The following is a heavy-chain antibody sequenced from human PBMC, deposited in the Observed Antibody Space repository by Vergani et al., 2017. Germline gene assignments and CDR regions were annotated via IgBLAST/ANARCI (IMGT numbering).Heavy chain of an antibody. CDR1: GFSLSTSGVG. Sequence: QITLKESGPTLVKPTQPLTLTCTFSGFSLSTSGVGVGWIRQPPGKALEWIALTYWDDDKRSSPSLKSRPTYTKENSKNLMLLTMTNMDPVDTSTYYCAHSGPYGDYFDFWGQGTLVTVSS. CDR3: AHSGPYGDYFDF. D-gene: IGHD4-17*01. V-gene: IGHV2-5*02. CDR2: TYWDDDK. J-gene: IGHJ4*02.